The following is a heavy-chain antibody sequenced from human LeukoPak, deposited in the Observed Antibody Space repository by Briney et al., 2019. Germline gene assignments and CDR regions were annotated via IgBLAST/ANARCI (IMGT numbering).Heavy chain of an antibody. V-gene: IGHV3-30-3*01. CDR3: ASFRYAVLWFGEVGS. Sequence: PGGSLRLSCAASGFTFSSYAMHWVRQAPGKGLEWVAVISYDGSNKYYADSVKGRFTISRDNSKNTLYLQMNSLRAEDTAVYYCASFRYAVLWFGEVGSWGQGTLVTVSS. CDR1: GFTFSSYA. CDR2: ISYDGSNK. D-gene: IGHD3-10*01. J-gene: IGHJ4*02.